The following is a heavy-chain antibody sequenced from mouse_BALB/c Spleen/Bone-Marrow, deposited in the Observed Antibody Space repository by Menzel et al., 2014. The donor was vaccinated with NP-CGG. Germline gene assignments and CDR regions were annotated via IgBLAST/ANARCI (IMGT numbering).Heavy chain of an antibody. CDR2: INPSTGYT. V-gene: IGHV1-7*01. J-gene: IGHJ4*01. CDR3: ARNYDYDGGYYAMDY. Sequence: VKLQESGAELAKPGASVKMSCKASGYNFISYWMHWAKQRPGQGLEWIGYINPSTGYTEYNQKFKDKATLTADKSSSKAYMQLSSLTSEDSAVYYCARNYDYDGGYYAMDYWGQGTSVTVSS. D-gene: IGHD2-4*01. CDR1: GYNFISYW.